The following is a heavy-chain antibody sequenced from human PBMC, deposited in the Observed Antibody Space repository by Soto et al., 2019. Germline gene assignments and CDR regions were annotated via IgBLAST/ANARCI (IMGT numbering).Heavy chain of an antibody. CDR1: GGTFSSYA. Sequence: ASVKVSCKASGGTFSSYAISWVRQAPGQGLEWMGGIIPIFGTANYAQKFQGRVTITADESTSTAYMELSSLRSEDTAVYYCATYHCTNGVCYYYYGMDVRGQGTTVTVSS. J-gene: IGHJ6*02. D-gene: IGHD2-8*01. CDR2: IIPIFGTA. V-gene: IGHV1-69*13. CDR3: ATYHCTNGVCYYYYGMDV.